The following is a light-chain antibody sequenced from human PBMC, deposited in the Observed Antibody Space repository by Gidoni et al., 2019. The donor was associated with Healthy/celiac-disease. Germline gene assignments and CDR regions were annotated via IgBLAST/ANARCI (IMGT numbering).Light chain of an antibody. Sequence: DIQLTQSPSVLSASVGDRVTLTCRASQGICRYLAWYQQKPGKAPKLLIYAASTLQSGVPSMYSGGGSETEFTLTISSLQPEDFAAYYCQQLNSYTFGGGTRVEIK. CDR3: QQLNSYT. CDR1: QGICRY. V-gene: IGKV1-9*01. CDR2: AAS. J-gene: IGKJ4*01.